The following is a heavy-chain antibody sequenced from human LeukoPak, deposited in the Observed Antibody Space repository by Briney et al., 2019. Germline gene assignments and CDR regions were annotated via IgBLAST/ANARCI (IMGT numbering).Heavy chain of an antibody. J-gene: IGHJ4*02. CDR1: GFTFRIYA. D-gene: IGHD5-24*01. CDR2: ISGSGGST. V-gene: IGHV3-23*01. Sequence: GRSLRLSCAGSGFTFRIYAMSWVRQAPGKGLEWVSAISGSGGSTYYADSVKGRFTISRDNSKNTLYLQMNSLRVEDTAVYYCAKPPYGRDVYNYFDYWGRGTPVTVSS. CDR3: AKPPYGRDVYNYFDY.